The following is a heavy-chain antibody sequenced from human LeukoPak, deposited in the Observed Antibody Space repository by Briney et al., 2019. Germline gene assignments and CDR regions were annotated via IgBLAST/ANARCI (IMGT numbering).Heavy chain of an antibody. CDR1: GFTFSSYE. D-gene: IGHD6-13*01. CDR3: ARVEYSSSWSYLYYFDY. J-gene: IGHJ4*02. V-gene: IGHV3-48*03. Sequence: GGSLRLSCAASGFTFSSYEMNWVRQAPGKGLEWVSYISSSGSTIYYADSVKGRFAISRDNAKNSLYLQMNSLRAEDTAVYYCARVEYSSSWSYLYYFDYWGQGTLVTVSS. CDR2: ISSSGSTI.